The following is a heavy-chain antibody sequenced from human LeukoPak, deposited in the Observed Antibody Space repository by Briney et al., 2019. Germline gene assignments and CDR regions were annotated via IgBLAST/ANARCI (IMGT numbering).Heavy chain of an antibody. CDR2: ISSSGSTI. J-gene: IGHJ6*03. CDR1: GFTFFSYE. D-gene: IGHD3-10*01. CDR3: ARDAGVLWFGELDHYMDV. Sequence: PGGSLRLSCAASGFTFFSYEMNWVRQAPGKGLEWVSYISSSGSTIYYADSVKGRFTISRDNAKNSLYLQMNSLRAEDTAVYYCARDAGVLWFGELDHYMDVWGKGTTVTISS. V-gene: IGHV3-48*03.